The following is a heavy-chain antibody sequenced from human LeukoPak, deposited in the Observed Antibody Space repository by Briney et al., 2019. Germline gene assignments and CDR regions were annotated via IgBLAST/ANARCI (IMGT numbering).Heavy chain of an antibody. CDR3: ARDIPAYCGGDCYLDAFDI. CDR1: GYTFTGYY. CDR2: INPNSGGT. D-gene: IGHD2-21*01. Sequence: ASVKVSCKASGYTFTGYYMHWVRQAPGQGLEWMGWINPNSGGTNYAQKFQGRVTMTRDTSISTAYMELSRLRSDDTAVYYCARDIPAYCGGDCYLDAFDIWGQGTMVTVSS. J-gene: IGHJ3*02. V-gene: IGHV1-2*02.